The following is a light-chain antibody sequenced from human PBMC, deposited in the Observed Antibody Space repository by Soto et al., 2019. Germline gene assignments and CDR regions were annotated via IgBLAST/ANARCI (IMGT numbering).Light chain of an antibody. CDR3: QQLSRYPLT. CDR1: QGIRSY. Sequence: EIHLSQSPSSLSASVGDRFTITCRASQGIRSYLGWYQQKPVKAPNLLIYSASTLQSGVPSRFSGSGSETEFSLTIRALQPEDFATYYCQQLSRYPLTFGGGTKVDIK. CDR2: SAS. V-gene: IGKV1-9*01. J-gene: IGKJ4*01.